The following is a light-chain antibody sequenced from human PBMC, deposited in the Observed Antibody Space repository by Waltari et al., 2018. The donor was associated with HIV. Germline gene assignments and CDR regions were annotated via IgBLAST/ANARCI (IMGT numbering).Light chain of an antibody. CDR1: RSLLYSSDNRNY. J-gene: IGKJ4*01. CDR2: WAS. V-gene: IGKV4-1*01. Sequence: DIVMTQSPDALPVSLGERATINCTSSRSLLYSSDNRNYLAWYQQKPRQPPKLLISWASTRESGVPDRFSGSGSGTNFSLTISGLQAADVPLYCCQQYYTLGPPFGGGTKVEIK. CDR3: QQYYTLGPP.